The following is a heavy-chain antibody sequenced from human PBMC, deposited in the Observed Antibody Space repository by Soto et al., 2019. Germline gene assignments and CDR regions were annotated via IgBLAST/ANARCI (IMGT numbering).Heavy chain of an antibody. J-gene: IGHJ4*02. Sequence: QVHLVESGGGVVQPGRSLRLSCAASGFTFSSYAIHWVRQAPGKGLEWVAIISYDSTNKYYADSVKGRFTISRDNSKNALFLQMNSLRPEDTAVYYCARGYSSSSAAFDYSGQGTLVTVSS. D-gene: IGHD6-13*01. V-gene: IGHV3-30-3*01. CDR3: ARGYSSSSAAFDY. CDR2: ISYDSTNK. CDR1: GFTFSSYA.